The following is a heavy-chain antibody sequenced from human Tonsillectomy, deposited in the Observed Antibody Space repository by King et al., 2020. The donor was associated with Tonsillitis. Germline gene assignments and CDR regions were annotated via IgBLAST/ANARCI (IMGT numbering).Heavy chain of an antibody. J-gene: IGHJ2*01. D-gene: IGHD6-19*01. CDR2: INQDGSEK. V-gene: IGHV3-7*01. CDR1: GFTFSSYW. Sequence: VQLVESGGGLVQPGGSLRLSCAASGFTFSSYWMSWFRQAPGKGLEWVANINQDGSEKYFVDSVKGRFTIARDNAKNSLSLQLNSLRAEDTAVYFCARDGPYSSDWRGDFDLWGRGTLVTVSS. CDR3: ARDGPYSSDWRGDFDL.